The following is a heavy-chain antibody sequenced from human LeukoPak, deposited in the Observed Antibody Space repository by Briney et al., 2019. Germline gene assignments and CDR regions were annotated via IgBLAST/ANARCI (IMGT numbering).Heavy chain of an antibody. J-gene: IGHJ4*02. CDR3: ARVDNMVRGIIAY. V-gene: IGHV3-23*01. CDR1: GFIFDNFG. Sequence: GGSLRPSCAASGFIFDNFGMTWVRQAAGKGLEWVSRISASGHSTTYADSVKGRITISRDNSKNTLFLQVHSLRDDDTAVYYCARVDNMVRGIIAYWGQGTLVTVSS. D-gene: IGHD3-10*01. CDR2: ISASGHST.